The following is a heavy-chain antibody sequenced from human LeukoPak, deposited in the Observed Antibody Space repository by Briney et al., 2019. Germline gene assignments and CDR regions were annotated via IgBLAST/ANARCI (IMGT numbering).Heavy chain of an antibody. J-gene: IGHJ4*02. Sequence: SETLSLTCTVSGGSISSSSYYWGWIRQPPGKGLEWIGSIYYSGSTYYNLSLKSRVTISVDTSKNQFSLKLSSVTAADTAVYYCAKATGYLLWGQGTLVTVSS. CDR1: GGSISSSSYY. CDR2: IYYSGST. CDR3: AKATGYLL. V-gene: IGHV4-39*07. D-gene: IGHD1-14*01.